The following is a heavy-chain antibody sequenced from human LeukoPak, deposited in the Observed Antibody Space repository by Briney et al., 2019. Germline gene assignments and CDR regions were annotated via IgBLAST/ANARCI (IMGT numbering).Heavy chain of an antibody. D-gene: IGHD4-17*01. CDR2: ISYDGSNK. Sequence: GGSLRLSCAASGFTFSSYAMHWVRQAPGKGLEWVAVISYDGSNKYYADSVKGRFTISRDNSKNTLYLQMNSLRAEDTAVYYCARDGKTVTTSNYYYYGMDVWGQGTTVTVSS. V-gene: IGHV3-30*04. CDR1: GFTFSSYA. CDR3: ARDGKTVTTSNYYYYGMDV. J-gene: IGHJ6*02.